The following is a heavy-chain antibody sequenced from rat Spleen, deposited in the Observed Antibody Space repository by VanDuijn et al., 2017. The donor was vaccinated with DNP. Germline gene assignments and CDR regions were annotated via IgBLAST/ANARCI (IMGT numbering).Heavy chain of an antibody. CDR1: GYSITGNY. V-gene: IGHV3-1*01. D-gene: IGHD1-12*01. CDR3: ARHDYDAIWAYYFDY. J-gene: IGHJ2*01. Sequence: EVQLQESGPGLVKPSQSLSLTCSVTGYSITGNYWGWIRKFPGNKMEWIGYISYSGSTGYNPSLKSRISITRDTSKNQFFLQFSSVTTEDTATYYCARHDYDAIWAYYFDYWGQGVMVTVSS. CDR2: ISYSGST.